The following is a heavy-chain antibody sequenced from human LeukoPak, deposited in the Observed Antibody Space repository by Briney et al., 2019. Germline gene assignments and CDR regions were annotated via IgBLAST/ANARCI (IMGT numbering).Heavy chain of an antibody. J-gene: IGHJ3*02. Sequence: SETLSLTCTVSGGTMSGHYWSWIRRPPGKGLEWIGYIYYSGTTKYNPSLQSRVAISLDTSENTFSLKVTSVTAADTAMYYCARLLDKDSSGYPDTFDMWGRGTVVAVSS. CDR3: ARLLDKDSSGYPDTFDM. CDR1: GGTMSGHY. V-gene: IGHV4-59*11. D-gene: IGHD6-25*01. CDR2: IYYSGTT.